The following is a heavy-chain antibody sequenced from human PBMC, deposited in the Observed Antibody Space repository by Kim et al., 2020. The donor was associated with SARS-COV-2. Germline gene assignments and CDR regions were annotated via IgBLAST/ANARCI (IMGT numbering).Heavy chain of an antibody. J-gene: IGHJ4*02. V-gene: IGHV5-51*01. CDR2: IYPGYSDT. Sequence: GESLKISCKGSGYSFTSYWIGWVRQMPGKGLEWMGIIYPGYSDTRYSPSFQGQVTISADKSISTAYLQWSSLKASDTAMYYCARGADSGGYVIAPSGYWGQGTLVTVSS. CDR1: GYSFTSYW. CDR3: ARGADSGGYVIAPSGY. D-gene: IGHD2-15*01.